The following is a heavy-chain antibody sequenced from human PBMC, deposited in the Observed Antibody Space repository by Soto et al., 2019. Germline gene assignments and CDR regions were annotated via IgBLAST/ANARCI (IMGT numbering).Heavy chain of an antibody. V-gene: IGHV3-21*06. J-gene: IGHJ4*02. CDR2: ISSTTNYI. CDR1: GFTFTSYI. Sequence: GGSLRLSCAASGFTFTSYIMNGVRQAPGKGLEWVSSISSTTNYIYYGDSMKGRFTISRDNAKNSLYLEMNSLRAEDTAVYYCARGSEDLTSNFDYWGQGTLVTVSS. CDR3: ARGSEDLTSNFDY.